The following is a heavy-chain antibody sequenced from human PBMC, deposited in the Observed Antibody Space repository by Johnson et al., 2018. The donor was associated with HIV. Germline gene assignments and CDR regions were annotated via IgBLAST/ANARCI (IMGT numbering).Heavy chain of an antibody. J-gene: IGHJ3*01. V-gene: IGHV3-11*04. CDR1: GFTFSDYY. D-gene: IGHD5-24*01. CDR2: ISSRGSTI. CDR3: ARGCRDGYTCDAFDV. Sequence: QVQLVESGGGLVQPGGSLRLSCAASGFTFSDYYMSWIRQAPGKGLEWVSYISSRGSTIYYADSVKGRFTISRDNSKNTLYLQMNSLRAEDTVVYFCARGCRDGYTCDAFDVWGQGTRVTVSS.